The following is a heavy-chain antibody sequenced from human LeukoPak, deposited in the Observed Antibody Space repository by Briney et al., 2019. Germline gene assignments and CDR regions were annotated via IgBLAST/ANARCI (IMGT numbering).Heavy chain of an antibody. V-gene: IGHV3-30*02. CDR3: ARDRDWAFDY. Sequence: GGSLRLSCVASGFTFSSYGMHWVRQAPGKGLEWVAFIRYDGSNKYYADSVKGRFTISRDNSKNTLSLQMNSLRTEDTAVYYCARDRDWAFDYWGQGILVTVSS. D-gene: IGHD2-21*01. J-gene: IGHJ4*02. CDR1: GFTFSSYG. CDR2: IRYDGSNK.